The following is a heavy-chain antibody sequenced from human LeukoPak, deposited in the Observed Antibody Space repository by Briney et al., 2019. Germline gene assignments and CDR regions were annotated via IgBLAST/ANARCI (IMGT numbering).Heavy chain of an antibody. CDR1: GGSISSYY. CDR3: ARQRYYYYYMDV. J-gene: IGHJ6*03. V-gene: IGHV4-4*09. D-gene: IGHD5-24*01. CDR2: IYTSGST. Sequence: PSETLSLTCTVSGGSISSYYWSWIRQPPGKGLEWIGYIYTSGSTNYNPSLKSRVTISVDTSKNQFSLKLSSVTAADTAVYYCARQRYYYYYMDVWGKETTVTVSS.